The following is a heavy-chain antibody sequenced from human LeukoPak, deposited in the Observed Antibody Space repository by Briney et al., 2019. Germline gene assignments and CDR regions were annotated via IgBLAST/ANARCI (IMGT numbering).Heavy chain of an antibody. J-gene: IGHJ4*02. Sequence: PGRSLRLSCAASGFTFSSYGMHWVRQAPGKGLEWVAVIWYDGSNKYYADSVKGRFTISRDNSKNTLYLQMSSLRPEDTAVYYCAKDKGREGDYWGQGNLVTVSS. V-gene: IGHV3-33*06. CDR3: AKDKGREGDY. CDR2: IWYDGSNK. CDR1: GFTFSSYG.